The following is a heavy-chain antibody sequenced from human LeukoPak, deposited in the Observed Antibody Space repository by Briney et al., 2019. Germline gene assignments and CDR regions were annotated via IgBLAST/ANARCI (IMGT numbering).Heavy chain of an antibody. V-gene: IGHV1-2*02. CDR1: GYTFTGYY. Sequence: ASVKVSCKASGYTFTGYYMHWVRQAPGQGLEWMGWINPNSGGTNYAQKFQGRVTMTRDTSISTAYMELSRLRSDDTAVYYCARDWHYYDSSGHFDYWGQETLVTVSS. D-gene: IGHD3-22*01. J-gene: IGHJ4*02. CDR3: ARDWHYYDSSGHFDY. CDR2: INPNSGGT.